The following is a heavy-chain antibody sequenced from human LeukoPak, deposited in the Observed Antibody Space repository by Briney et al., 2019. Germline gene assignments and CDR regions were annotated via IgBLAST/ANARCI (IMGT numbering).Heavy chain of an antibody. CDR3: ARYSSSWYGVFDY. CDR2: IDFTSRYI. V-gene: IGHV3-21*04. J-gene: IGHJ4*02. D-gene: IGHD6-13*01. Sequence: PGGSLRLSCAASGFTFSSYSMNWVRQAPGKGLEWVSSIDFTSRYIYNADSVKGRFTTSRDNAKNSMDLQMNSLRAEDTAVYYCARYSSSWYGVFDYWGQGTLVTVSS. CDR1: GFTFSSYS.